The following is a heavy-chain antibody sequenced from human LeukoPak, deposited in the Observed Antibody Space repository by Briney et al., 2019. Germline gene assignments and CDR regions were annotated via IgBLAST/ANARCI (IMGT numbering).Heavy chain of an antibody. CDR2: IYYSGST. J-gene: IGHJ4*02. D-gene: IGHD6-13*01. Sequence: PSETLSLTCTVSGGSLSSYYWSWIRQPPGKGLEWIGSIYYSGSTYYNPSLKSRVTISVDTSKNQFSLKLSSVTAADTAVYSCARVKFSWDFDYWGQGTLVTVSS. CDR1: GGSLSSYY. CDR3: ARVKFSWDFDY. V-gene: IGHV4-39*07.